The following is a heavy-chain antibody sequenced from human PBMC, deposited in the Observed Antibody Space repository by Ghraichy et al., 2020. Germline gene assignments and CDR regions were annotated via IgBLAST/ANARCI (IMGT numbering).Heavy chain of an antibody. J-gene: IGHJ4*02. Sequence: GGSLRLSCAASGFTFISYAMSWVRQAPGKRLEWVSAISGSSGSTYYADSVKGRFTISRDNSKNTLYLQMNSLRAEDTALYYCAKTRSGYSYVGYFDYWGQGTLVTVSS. CDR3: AKTRSGYSYVGYFDY. CDR1: GFTFISYA. CDR2: ISGSSGST. V-gene: IGHV3-23*01. D-gene: IGHD5-18*01.